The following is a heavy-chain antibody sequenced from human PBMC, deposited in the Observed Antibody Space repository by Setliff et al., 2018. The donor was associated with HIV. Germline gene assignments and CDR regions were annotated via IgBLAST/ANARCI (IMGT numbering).Heavy chain of an antibody. CDR1: GYTFTSYC. CDR3: ARDGGDGSGYYYADY. D-gene: IGHD3-22*01. V-gene: IGHV1-46*01. Sequence: ASVKVSCKASGYTFTSYCIHWVRQAPGQGLEWLGLVNPSGGSAAYAEKFRGRVTMTSDTSTNTVYMELRSLRSEETAVFYCARDGGDGSGYYYADYWGQGTLVTVSS. J-gene: IGHJ4*02. CDR2: VNPSGGSA.